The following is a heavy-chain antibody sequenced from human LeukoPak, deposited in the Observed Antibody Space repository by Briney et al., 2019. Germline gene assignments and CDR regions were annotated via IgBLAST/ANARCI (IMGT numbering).Heavy chain of an antibody. Sequence: ASETLSLTCTVSAGSISRGDYYWSWIRQPAGKGLEWIGRIYSPGTNYNYNPSLKSRLTISIDTSKNQFSLKLTSVTAADTAVYYCATGIGTSYDSSRAAFDMWGQGTMVTVSS. V-gene: IGHV4-61*02. CDR3: ATGIGTSYDSSRAAFDM. D-gene: IGHD3-22*01. CDR1: AGSISRGDYY. J-gene: IGHJ3*02. CDR2: IYSPGTN.